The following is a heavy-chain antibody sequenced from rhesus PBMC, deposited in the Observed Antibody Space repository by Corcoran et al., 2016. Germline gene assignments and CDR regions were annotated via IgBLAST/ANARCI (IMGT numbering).Heavy chain of an antibody. CDR2: ISTSGGST. J-gene: IGHJ5-1*01. CDR3: ARGGWRFDV. CDR1: GDSISSYW. D-gene: IGHD2-21*01. V-gene: IGHV4-173*01. Sequence: QLQLQESGPGLVKPSETLSLTCAVSGDSISSYWWSWIRQPRGKGLEWIGHISTSGGSTNYNPSLKSRVTISPDTSKTQLSLKLISVTAADTAVYYCARGGWRFDVWGPGVLVTVSS.